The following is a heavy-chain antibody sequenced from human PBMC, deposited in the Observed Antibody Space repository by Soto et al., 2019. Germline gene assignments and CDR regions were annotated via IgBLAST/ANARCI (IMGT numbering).Heavy chain of an antibody. J-gene: IGHJ4*02. CDR1: GFTISHYS. CDR2: ISSGSSSI. D-gene: IGHD2-21*02. V-gene: IGHV3-21*01. CDR3: ARDLHGVTDC. Sequence: EMQLVESGGGLVKLGGSLRLSCAASGFTISHYSMNWVRQAPGKGLEWVSSISSGSSSIAYADSVKGRFTISRDNTQNSLYLQMNSLRAEDTAVYYCARDLHGVTDCWGQGTLVTVSS.